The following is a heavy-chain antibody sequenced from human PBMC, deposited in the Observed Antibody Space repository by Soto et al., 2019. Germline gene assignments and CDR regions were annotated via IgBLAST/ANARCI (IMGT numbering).Heavy chain of an antibody. J-gene: IGHJ4*02. V-gene: IGHV3-11*06. Sequence: GGSLRLSCAASGFIFSDYYMSWIRQAPGKGLEWVSYISGSGSYTNYADSVKGRFTISRDNAKNPLYLQIYSLRAEDTAVYYCAMAQITAQYYFDYWGQGALVTVSS. CDR3: AMAQITAQYYFDY. CDR2: ISGSGSYT. CDR1: GFIFSDYY. D-gene: IGHD6-6*01.